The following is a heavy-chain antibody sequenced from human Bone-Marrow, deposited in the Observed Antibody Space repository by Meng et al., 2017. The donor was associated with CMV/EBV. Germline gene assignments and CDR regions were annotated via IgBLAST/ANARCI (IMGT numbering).Heavy chain of an antibody. CDR3: ASALGYCSSTSCYTTLGTLIDY. J-gene: IGHJ4*02. D-gene: IGHD2-2*02. CDR2: IYYSGST. Sequence: DYYWSWIRQPPGKGLEWIGCIYYSGSTYYNPSLKSRVTISVDTSKNQFSLKLSSVTAADTAVYYCASALGYCSSTSCYTTLGTLIDYWGQGTLVTVSS. V-gene: IGHV4-30-4*01. CDR1: DYY.